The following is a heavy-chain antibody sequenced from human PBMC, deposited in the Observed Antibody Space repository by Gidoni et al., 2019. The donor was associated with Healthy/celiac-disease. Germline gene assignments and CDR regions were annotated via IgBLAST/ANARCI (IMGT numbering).Heavy chain of an antibody. CDR3: ARGGDIVVVPASNWFDP. V-gene: IGHV4-34*01. D-gene: IGHD2-2*01. Sequence: GKGLEWIEEINHSGSTNYNPSLKSRVTISVDTSKNQFSLKLSSVTAADTAVYYCARGGDIVVVPASNWFDPWGQGTLVTVSS. J-gene: IGHJ5*02. CDR2: INHSGST.